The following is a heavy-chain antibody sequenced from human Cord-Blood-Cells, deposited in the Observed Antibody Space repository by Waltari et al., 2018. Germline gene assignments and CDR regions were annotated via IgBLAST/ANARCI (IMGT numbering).Heavy chain of an antibody. J-gene: IGHJ4*02. V-gene: IGHV1-24*01. CDR3: AARPFFFGVVNLYFDY. Sequence: QVQLVQSGAEVKKPGASVKVSCKVSGYTLTDLSMHWVRPAPGKGLEWMGGFDPEDGETIYAQKFQGRVTMTEDTSTDTAYMELSSLRSEDTAVYYCAARPFFFGVVNLYFDYWGQGTLVTVSS. D-gene: IGHD3-3*01. CDR1: GYTLTDLS. CDR2: FDPEDGET.